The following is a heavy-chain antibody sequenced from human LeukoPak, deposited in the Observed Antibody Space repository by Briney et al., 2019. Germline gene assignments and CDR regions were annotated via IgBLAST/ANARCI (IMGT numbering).Heavy chain of an antibody. V-gene: IGHV3-23*01. CDR1: GFTFSSYA. CDR2: ISGSGGST. CDR3: AKPLQRSTSAKAGAFDI. J-gene: IGHJ3*02. Sequence: GGSLRLSCAASGFTFSSYAMSWVRQAPGKGLEWVSAISGSGGSTYYADSVKGRFTISRDNSKNTLYLQMNSLRAEDTAVYYCAKPLQRSTSAKAGAFDIWGQGTMVTVSS. D-gene: IGHD2-2*01.